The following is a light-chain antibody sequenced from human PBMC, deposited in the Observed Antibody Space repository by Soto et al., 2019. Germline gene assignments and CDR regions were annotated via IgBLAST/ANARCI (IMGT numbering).Light chain of an antibody. J-gene: IGKJ1*01. CDR2: GAS. CDR3: HHYGTSPPT. CDR1: QSISYN. V-gene: IGKV3-20*01. Sequence: VLTQSPGTLSLSPGARATLSCRASQSISYNLAWYQQKPGQAPRPLISGASSRATGIPDRFSVTLYGTAGNITLRRLETEDGSVFDGHHYGTSPPTFGQGTNVDIK.